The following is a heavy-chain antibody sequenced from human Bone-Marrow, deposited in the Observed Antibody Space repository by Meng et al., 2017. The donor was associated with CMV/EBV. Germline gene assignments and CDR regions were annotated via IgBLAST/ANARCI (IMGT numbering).Heavy chain of an antibody. V-gene: IGHV3-23*03. Sequence: GESLKISCAASGFTFRNYEMNWVRQAPGKGLEWVSVIYSGGSSTYYADSVKGRFTISRDNSKNTLYLQMNSLRAEDTAVYYCAKDLTARLRGADAFDIWGQGTMVTVSS. CDR1: GFTFRNYE. CDR2: IYSGGSST. CDR3: AKDLTARLRGADAFDI. D-gene: IGHD6-6*01. J-gene: IGHJ3*02.